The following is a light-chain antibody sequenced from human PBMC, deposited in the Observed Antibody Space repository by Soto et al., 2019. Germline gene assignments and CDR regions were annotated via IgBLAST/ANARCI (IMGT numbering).Light chain of an antibody. CDR2: KAS. Sequence: DIQMTQSPSTLSASVGDRVTITCRASQTISNWLAWYQQRPGKAPNLLIYKASTLESGVSSRFSGSGSGTEFTLTISSLQPDDFATYYCQHYNRYPYTFGQGTQLEIK. J-gene: IGKJ2*01. V-gene: IGKV1-5*03. CDR3: QHYNRYPYT. CDR1: QTISNW.